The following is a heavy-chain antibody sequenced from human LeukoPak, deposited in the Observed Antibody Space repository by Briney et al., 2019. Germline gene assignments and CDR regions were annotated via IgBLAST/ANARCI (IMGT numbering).Heavy chain of an antibody. D-gene: IGHD3-22*01. V-gene: IGHV3-23*01. Sequence: GGSLRLSCAASGFTLASYAMSWVRQAPGQGLEWVSAIRGSGDDTYYADSVKGRFTNSRDHPNNTLYLQMNSLRAEGTAVYYCAKLSGSSGYSPGNYWGQGTLVSVFS. J-gene: IGHJ4*02. CDR3: AKLSGSSGYSPGNY. CDR2: IRGSGDDT. CDR1: GFTLASYA.